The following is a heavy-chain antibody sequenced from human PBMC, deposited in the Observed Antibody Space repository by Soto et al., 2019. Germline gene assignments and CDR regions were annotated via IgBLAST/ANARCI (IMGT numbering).Heavy chain of an antibody. J-gene: IGHJ4*02. D-gene: IGHD2-15*01. CDR3: ARGISGGRHFDY. V-gene: IGHV4-4*01. CDR2: IYHSGST. Sequence: QVQLQESGPGLVKPSGTLSLTCAVSGGSISSSNWWSWVRQPPGKGLEWIGEIYHSGSTNYNPSLKSRVTIAVDQPKNQFSLTLSSVTAADTAGYCCARGISGGRHFDYWGQGTLVTVSS. CDR1: GGSISSSNW.